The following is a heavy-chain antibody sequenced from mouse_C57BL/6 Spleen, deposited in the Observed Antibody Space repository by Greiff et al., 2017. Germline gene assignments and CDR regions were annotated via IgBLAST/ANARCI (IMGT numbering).Heavy chain of an antibody. J-gene: IGHJ2*01. Sequence: EVMLVESGGGLVQPGGSLKLSCAASGFTFSDYGMAWVRQAPRKGPAWVAFISNLAYSIYYADTVTGRFTFSRENAKNTLYLEMSSLRSEDTAMYYCSRSIYYDYDGDYYFDYWGQGTTLTVSS. V-gene: IGHV5-15*01. CDR2: ISNLAYSI. D-gene: IGHD2-4*01. CDR3: SRSIYYDYDGDYYFDY. CDR1: GFTFSDYG.